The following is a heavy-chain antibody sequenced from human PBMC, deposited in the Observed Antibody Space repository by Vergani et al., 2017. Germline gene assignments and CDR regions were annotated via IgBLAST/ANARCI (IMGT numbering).Heavy chain of an antibody. J-gene: IGHJ4*02. D-gene: IGHD4-17*01. CDR1: GFTFDDYA. Sequence: EVQLVESGGGLVQPGRSLSLSCAASGFTFDDYAMHWVRQAPGKGREWVSGISWNSGSLGYADSVKGRFTISRDNAKNSLYLQMNSRRAEDTALYYCAKDAFYGVTRYFDYGSQGTLVT. CDR2: ISWNSGSL. CDR3: AKDAFYGVTRYFDY. V-gene: IGHV3-9*01.